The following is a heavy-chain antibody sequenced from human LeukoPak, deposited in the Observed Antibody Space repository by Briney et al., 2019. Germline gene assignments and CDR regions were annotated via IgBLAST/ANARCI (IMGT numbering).Heavy chain of an antibody. D-gene: IGHD4-23*01. CDR3: ARDLLGDNNGNSPS. J-gene: IGHJ4*02. CDR1: GFTFSNYW. V-gene: IGHV3-74*01. Sequence: GGSLRLSCAASGFTFSNYWMHWVRQAPGKGLVWGSRISTDVITTHYADSVKGRFTISRDNAKNTLYLQMNSLRAEDTALYYCARDLLGDNNGNSPSWGQGTLVTVSS. CDR2: ISTDVITT.